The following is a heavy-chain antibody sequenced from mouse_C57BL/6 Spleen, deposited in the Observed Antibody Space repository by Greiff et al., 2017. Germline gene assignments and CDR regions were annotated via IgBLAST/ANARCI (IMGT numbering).Heavy chain of an antibody. Sequence: EVKLMESGPELVKPGASVKISCKASGYSFTGYYMHWVKQSSEKSLEWIGEINPSTGGTSYNQKFKGKATLTVDKSSSTAYMQLKSLTSEDSAVYYCASLEPHFDYWGQGTTLTVSS. CDR2: INPSTGGT. J-gene: IGHJ2*01. V-gene: IGHV1-43*01. CDR1: GYSFTGYY. CDR3: ASLEPHFDY.